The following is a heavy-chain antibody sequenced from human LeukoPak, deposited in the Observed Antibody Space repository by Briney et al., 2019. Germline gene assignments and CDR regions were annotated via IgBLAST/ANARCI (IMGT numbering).Heavy chain of an antibody. Sequence: GGSLRLSCVASGFTISSYWMHWVRQAPGKGLEWVANIKQDGSEEYYVDSVKGRFTISRDNAKNSLYLQMNSLRAEDTAVYYCAREYCSGGSCYSSLDAFDIWGQGTMVTVSS. CDR2: IKQDGSEE. J-gene: IGHJ3*02. V-gene: IGHV3-7*01. CDR3: AREYCSGGSCYSSLDAFDI. CDR1: GFTISSYW. D-gene: IGHD2-15*01.